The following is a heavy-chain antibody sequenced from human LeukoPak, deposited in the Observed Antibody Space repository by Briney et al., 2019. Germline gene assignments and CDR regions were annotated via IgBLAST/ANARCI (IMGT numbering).Heavy chain of an antibody. J-gene: IGHJ4*02. CDR1: GGSISSGGYY. D-gene: IGHD2-8*01. Sequence: SSETLSLTCTVSGGSISSGGYYWAWIRQHPGKGLEWIGYIYYSGSTYYNPSLKSRLTISVDTSKNQFSLKLSSVTAADTAVYYCARDRTLSLNGAIDYWGQGTLVTVSS. CDR3: ARDRTLSLNGAIDY. V-gene: IGHV4-31*03. CDR2: IYYSGST.